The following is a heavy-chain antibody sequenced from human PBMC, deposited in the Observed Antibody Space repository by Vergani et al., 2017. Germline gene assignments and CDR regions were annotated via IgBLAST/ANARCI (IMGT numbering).Heavy chain of an antibody. D-gene: IGHD3-10*01. V-gene: IGHV1-69*06. CDR2: IIPIFGTA. CDR3: AGGRMGRGVIIGGVDY. CDR1: GGTFTSYA. J-gene: IGHJ4*02. Sequence: QVQLVQSGAEVKKPGSSVKVSCKASGGTFTSYAISWVRQAPGQGLEWVGGIIPIFGTANYAKEFQGRVTITADKSTSTAYMELSSLRSEDTAGYYCAGGRMGRGVIIGGVDYWGQGTLVTVSS.